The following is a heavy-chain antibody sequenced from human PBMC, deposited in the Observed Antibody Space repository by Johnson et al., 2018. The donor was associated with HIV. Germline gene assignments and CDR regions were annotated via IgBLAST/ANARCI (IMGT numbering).Heavy chain of an antibody. CDR3: ARDGDDGDEADDTKGAFDI. Sequence: VQLVESGGGVVQPGRSLRLSCAASGFTFRSYAMHWVRQAPGKGLEWVAVISYDGIKTYYVDSVKDRFTISRDDARNTLYLQMNSLRVEDTALYYCARDGDDGDEADDTKGAFDIWGQGTMVTVSS. CDR1: GFTFRSYA. J-gene: IGHJ3*02. CDR2: ISYDGIKT. V-gene: IGHV3-30*03. D-gene: IGHD3-9*01.